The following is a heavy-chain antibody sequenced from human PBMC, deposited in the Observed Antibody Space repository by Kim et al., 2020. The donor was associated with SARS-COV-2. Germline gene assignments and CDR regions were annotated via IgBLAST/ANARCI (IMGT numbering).Heavy chain of an antibody. Sequence: SETLSLTCTVSGGSISSGDHSWSWIRQPPGKGLEWIGSILYSGSTYYNPSLKSRITISADTSKNQFSLEVRSVSVADTAVYYCARVGGIYQRLEFFYDY. V-gene: IGHV4-30-4*01. J-gene: IGHJ4*01. CDR1: GGSISSGDHS. D-gene: IGHD2-2*01. CDR3: ARVGGIYQRLEFFYDY. CDR2: ILYSGST.